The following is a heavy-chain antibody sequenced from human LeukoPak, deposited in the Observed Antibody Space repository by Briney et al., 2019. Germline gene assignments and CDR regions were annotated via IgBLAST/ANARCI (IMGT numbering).Heavy chain of an antibody. D-gene: IGHD3-22*01. Sequence: SETLSLTCTVSGGSISSGGYYWSWIRQHPGKGLEWIGYIYYSGSTYYNPSLKSRVTISVDTSKNQFSLKLSSVTAADTAVYYCARAVVDLNSSGYHRDYWGQGTLVTVSS. CDR1: GGSISSGGYY. V-gene: IGHV4-31*03. J-gene: IGHJ4*02. CDR3: ARAVVDLNSSGYHRDY. CDR2: IYYSGST.